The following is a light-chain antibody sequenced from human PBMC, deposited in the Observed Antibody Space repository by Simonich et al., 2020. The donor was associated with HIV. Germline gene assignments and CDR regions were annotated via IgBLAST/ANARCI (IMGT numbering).Light chain of an antibody. CDR2: DVF. CDR1: SSVVGGYKY. V-gene: IGLV2-11*01. Sequence: QSALTQPRSMSGSPGQSVTISCTETSSVVGGYKYVSWYQQHPGKAPKLIIYDVFRRPSGVPDRFSGSNSGNTASLTISGLQAEDEADYYCCSYAGSYTWVFGGGTKLTVL. J-gene: IGLJ3*02. CDR3: CSYAGSYTWV.